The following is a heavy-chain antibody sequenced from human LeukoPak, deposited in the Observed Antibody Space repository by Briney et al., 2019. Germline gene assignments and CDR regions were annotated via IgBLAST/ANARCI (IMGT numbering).Heavy chain of an antibody. Sequence: ASVKVSCKASGYTFTSYDISWARQAPEQGLEWMAWMNPNNANTGYGQKFQGRVTLTKNIAINTAYMELSSLRPEDTAVYYCARGLNGNYDSGAYAYWGQGTLVTVSS. J-gene: IGHJ4*02. V-gene: IGHV1-8*01. CDR1: GYTFTSYD. D-gene: IGHD3-22*01. CDR3: ARGLNGNYDSGAYAY. CDR2: MNPNNANT.